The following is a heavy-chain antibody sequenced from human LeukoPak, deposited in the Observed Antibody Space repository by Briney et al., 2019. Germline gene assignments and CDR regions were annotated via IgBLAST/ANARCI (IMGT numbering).Heavy chain of an antibody. J-gene: IGHJ3*02. Sequence: VASVKVSCKASGGTFSSYAISWVRQAPGQGLEWMGGIIPIFGTANYAQKFQGRVTITADESTSTAYMELSSLRSEDTAVYYCARRELDDFDIWGQGTMVTVSS. CDR1: GGTFSSYA. D-gene: IGHD1-26*01. CDR3: ARRELDDFDI. CDR2: IIPIFGTA. V-gene: IGHV1-69*13.